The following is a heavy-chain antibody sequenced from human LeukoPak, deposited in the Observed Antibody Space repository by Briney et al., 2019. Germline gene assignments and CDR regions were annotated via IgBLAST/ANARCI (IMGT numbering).Heavy chain of an antibody. V-gene: IGHV1-8*03. Sequence: ASVKVSCKASGYTFTGYYMHWVRQATGQGLEWMGWMNPNSGNTGYAQKFQGRVTITRNTSKSTAYMELSSLRSEDTAVYYCVRIGYGDYWGQGTLVTVSS. CDR2: MNPNSGNT. CDR1: GYTFTGYY. D-gene: IGHD5-12*01. J-gene: IGHJ4*02. CDR3: VRIGYGDY.